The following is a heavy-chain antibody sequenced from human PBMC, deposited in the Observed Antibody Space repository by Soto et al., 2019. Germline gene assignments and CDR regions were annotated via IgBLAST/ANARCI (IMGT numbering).Heavy chain of an antibody. CDR3: ARGLRYDFWSGTNPDYFDY. Sequence: SVKVSCKASGGTFSSYAISWVRQAPGQGLEWMGGIIPIFGTANYAQKFQGRVTITADESTSTAYMELSSLRSEDTAVYYCARGLRYDFWSGTNPDYFDYWGQGTLVTVSS. CDR1: GGTFSSYA. CDR2: IIPIFGTA. V-gene: IGHV1-69*13. J-gene: IGHJ4*02. D-gene: IGHD3-3*01.